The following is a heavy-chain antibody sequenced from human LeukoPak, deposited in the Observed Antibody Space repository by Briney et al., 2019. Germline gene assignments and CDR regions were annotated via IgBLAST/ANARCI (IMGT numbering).Heavy chain of an antibody. D-gene: IGHD5-18*01. J-gene: IGHJ4*02. CDR1: GFTVSSNY. CDR3: ARDREYSYGFDY. CDR2: IYSGGST. V-gene: IGHV3-66*01. Sequence: GSLRLSCAASGFTVSSNYMSWVRQAPGKGLEWVSVIYSGGSTYYADSVKGRFTISRDNSKNTLYLQMNSQRAEDTAVYYCARDREYSYGFDYWGQGTLVTVSS.